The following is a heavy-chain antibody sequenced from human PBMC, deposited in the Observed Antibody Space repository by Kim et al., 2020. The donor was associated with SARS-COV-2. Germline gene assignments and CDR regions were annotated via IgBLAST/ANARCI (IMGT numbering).Heavy chain of an antibody. Sequence: GGSLRLSCAASGFTFSNAWMSWVRQAPGKGLEWVGRIKSKTDGGTTDYAAPVKGRFTISRDESKNTLYLQMNSLKTEDTAVYYCTTGPEVPWIQPRDYWGQGTLVTVSS. D-gene: IGHD5-18*01. CDR2: IKSKTDGGTT. CDR3: TTGPEVPWIQPRDY. CDR1: GFTFSNAW. V-gene: IGHV3-15*01. J-gene: IGHJ4*02.